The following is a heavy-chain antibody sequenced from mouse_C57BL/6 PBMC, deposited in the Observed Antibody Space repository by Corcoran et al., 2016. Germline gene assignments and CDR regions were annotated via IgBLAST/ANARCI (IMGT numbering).Heavy chain of an antibody. CDR2: INTYSGVP. CDR1: GYTFTTYG. CDR3: ARQRNSNWAMDY. J-gene: IGHJ4*01. Sequence: QIQLVQSGPELKKPGETVKISCKASGYTFTTYGMSWVKQAPGKGLKWMGWINTYSGVPTYADDFKGRFAFSLETSASTAYLQINNLKNEDTATYFCARQRNSNWAMDYWGRGTSVTVSS. D-gene: IGHD2-5*01. V-gene: IGHV9-3*01.